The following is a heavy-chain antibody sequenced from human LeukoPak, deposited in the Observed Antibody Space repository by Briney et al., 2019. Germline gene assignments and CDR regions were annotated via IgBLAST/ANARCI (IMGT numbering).Heavy chain of an antibody. CDR2: INWNSGNI. V-gene: IGHV3-9*01. CDR1: GFIFDDYA. CDR3: ARVLSGDYVGY. Sequence: GRSLRLSCAASGFIFDDYAMYWVRQVPGKGLEWVSGINWNSGNIVYADSVKGRFIISRDNAKNSLYLQMNSLRVEDTAVFYCARVLSGDYVGYWGQGTLVTVSS. D-gene: IGHD4-17*01. J-gene: IGHJ4*02.